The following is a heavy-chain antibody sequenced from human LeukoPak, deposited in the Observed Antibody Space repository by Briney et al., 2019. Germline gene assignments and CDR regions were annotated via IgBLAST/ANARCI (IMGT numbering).Heavy chain of an antibody. CDR1: GFSLTTYP. D-gene: IGHD3-10*01. Sequence: GGSLRLSCSASGFSLTTYPMAWVRQAPGKGLEWVSAISNNGGYTYYADSVQGRFTISRDNSKSTLCLQMNSLRAEDTAVYYCARDYYGRMDVWGQGTTVTVSS. CDR2: ISNNGGYT. CDR3: ARDYYGRMDV. J-gene: IGHJ6*02. V-gene: IGHV3-23*01.